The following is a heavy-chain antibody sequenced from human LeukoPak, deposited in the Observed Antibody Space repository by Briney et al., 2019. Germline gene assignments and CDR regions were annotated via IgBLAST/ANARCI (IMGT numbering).Heavy chain of an antibody. D-gene: IGHD6-13*01. V-gene: IGHV3-23*01. Sequence: PGGSLRLSCAASGFTFSSYAMSWVRQAPGKGLEWVSAISGSGGSTYYADSVKGRFTISRDNSRNTLYLQMNSLRAEDTAVYYCAKDHLSLGYSSSWYGQYYFDYWGQGTLVTVSS. CDR2: ISGSGGST. CDR3: AKDHLSLGYSSSWYGQYYFDY. J-gene: IGHJ4*02. CDR1: GFTFSSYA.